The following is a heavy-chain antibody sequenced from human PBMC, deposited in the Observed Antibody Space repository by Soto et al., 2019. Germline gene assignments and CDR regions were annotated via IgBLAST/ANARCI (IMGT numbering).Heavy chain of an antibody. Sequence: QVLLVQSGAEVKKPGSSVKVSCKASGGTFSSHVFNWVRQAPGQGLEWMGGIMPIMGTANYAQKVQGRVTMTAYESTSTAYMELSRLRSEDTAVYYCARDLDFRDGNISHLDYWGQGTLVTVSS. J-gene: IGHJ4*02. V-gene: IGHV1-69*01. D-gene: IGHD3-3*01. CDR1: GGTFSSHV. CDR2: IMPIMGTA. CDR3: ARDLDFRDGNISHLDY.